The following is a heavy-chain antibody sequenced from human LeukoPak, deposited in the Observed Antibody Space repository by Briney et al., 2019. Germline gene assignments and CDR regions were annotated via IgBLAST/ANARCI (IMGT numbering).Heavy chain of an antibody. J-gene: IGHJ4*02. D-gene: IGHD1-14*01. CDR2: LYSDGNT. CDR3: ARGVEPLAANSLAY. CDR1: GFTVITND. Sequence: GGSLRLSCAASGFTVITNDMTWVRQAPGKGLEWVSVLYSDGNTKYADSVQSRFTISRANSKNTLYLEMNSLSPDDTAVYYCARGVEPLAANSLAYWGQGTLVTVSS. V-gene: IGHV3-53*01.